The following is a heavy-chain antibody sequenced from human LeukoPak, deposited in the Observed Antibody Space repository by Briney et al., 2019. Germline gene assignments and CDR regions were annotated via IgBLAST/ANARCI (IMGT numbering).Heavy chain of an antibody. D-gene: IGHD4-17*01. V-gene: IGHV4-39*07. J-gene: IGHJ5*02. CDR1: GGSINRINYY. CDR2: IYYSGNT. Sequence: PSETLSLTCTVSGGSINRINYYWGWIRQPPGKGLEWIGTIYYSGNTYYNPSLNSRVTISLDTSNNQFSLKLSSVTAADTAVYYCARGLPKIDSGDYGGTWFDPWGQGTLVTVSS. CDR3: ARGLPKIDSGDYGGTWFDP.